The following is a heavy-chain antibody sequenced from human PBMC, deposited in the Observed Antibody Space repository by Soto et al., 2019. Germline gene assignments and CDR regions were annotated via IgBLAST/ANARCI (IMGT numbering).Heavy chain of an antibody. Sequence: PGGSLRLSCVASGFSFSNYNMNWVRQAPGKGLEWVSYITDSSDTVHYADSVRGRFTISRDNAERSLYLQMNSLRDEDTAVYFCARDFGHGYYLDYWGRGTLVTVSS. J-gene: IGHJ4*02. V-gene: IGHV3-48*02. CDR1: GFSFSNYN. D-gene: IGHD3-3*01. CDR3: ARDFGHGYYLDY. CDR2: ITDSSDTV.